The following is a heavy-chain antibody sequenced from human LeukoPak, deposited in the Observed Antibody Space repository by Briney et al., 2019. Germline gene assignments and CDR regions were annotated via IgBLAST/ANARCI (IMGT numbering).Heavy chain of an antibody. D-gene: IGHD3-9*01. CDR1: GFPFSSHG. V-gene: IGHV3-23*01. CDR2: IIGGGGIT. J-gene: IGHJ3*02. Sequence: GGSLRLSCAASGFPFSSHGMSWVRQAPGKGLEWVSGIIGGGGITYYANSVKGRFTISRDNSKNSLFLQMSSLRAEDTALYYCARVFQSKNYDILTDYWNHDAFDIWGQGTMVTVSS. CDR3: ARVFQSKNYDILTDYWNHDAFDI.